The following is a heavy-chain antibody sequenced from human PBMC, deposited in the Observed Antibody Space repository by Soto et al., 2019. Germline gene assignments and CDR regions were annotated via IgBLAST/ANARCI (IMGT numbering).Heavy chain of an antibody. V-gene: IGHV1-46*01. Sequence: ASVKVSCKASGYTFINYYLHWVRQAPGQGLEWLGMINPSSGATTSAQKFQARVTMTRGSSPRTVDLGLSSLRSDDTAVYFCSRSTGRDYFDYWGQGTLVTVSS. CDR2: INPSSGAT. CDR3: SRSTGRDYFDY. J-gene: IGHJ4*02. CDR1: GYTFINYY. D-gene: IGHD1-1*01.